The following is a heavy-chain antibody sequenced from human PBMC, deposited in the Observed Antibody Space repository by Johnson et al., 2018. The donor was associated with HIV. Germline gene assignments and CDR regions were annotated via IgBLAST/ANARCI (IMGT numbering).Heavy chain of an antibody. CDR3: ARGWRAVAGPDAFDI. Sequence: VQLVESGGGLVQPGGSLRLSCAASGFTVSSYYMSWVRQAPGKGLEWVSVLFSGGSIYFADSVKGRFTISRDNAKNSMYLQMNSLRAEDTAVYYCARGWRAVAGPDAFDIWGQGTMVTVSS. CDR2: LFSGGSI. J-gene: IGHJ3*02. V-gene: IGHV3-66*01. D-gene: IGHD6-19*01. CDR1: GFTVSSYY.